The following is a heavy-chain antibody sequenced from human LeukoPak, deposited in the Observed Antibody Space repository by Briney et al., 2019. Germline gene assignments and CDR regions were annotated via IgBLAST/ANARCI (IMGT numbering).Heavy chain of an antibody. D-gene: IGHD3-3*01. J-gene: IGHJ4*02. CDR1: GYSISSASY. Sequence: PSETPSLTCAVSGYSISSASYLGLIRQPPGKGLEWIGNIYHSGSPYYNPSLKSRVTISVDTSKNQFSLKLSSVTAADTAVYYCARPISSQGYFGVVIDWGQGTLVTVSS. V-gene: IGHV4-38-2*01. CDR3: ARPISSQGYFGVVID. CDR2: IYHSGSP.